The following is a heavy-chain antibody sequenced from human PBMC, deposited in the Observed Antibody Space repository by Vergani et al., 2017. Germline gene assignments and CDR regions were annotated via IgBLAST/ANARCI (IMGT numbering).Heavy chain of an antibody. CDR3: ARVRVGGNQLLPPYCYYYMDV. D-gene: IGHD2-2*01. J-gene: IGHJ6*03. Sequence: EVQLVESGGGLVKPGGSLRLSCAASGFTFSSYSMNWVRQAPGKGLEWVSSISSSSSYIYYADSVKGRFTISRDNAKNSLYLQMNSLRAEDTAVYYCARVRVGGNQLLPPYCYYYMDVWGKGTTVTVSS. CDR2: ISSSSSYI. V-gene: IGHV3-21*01. CDR1: GFTFSSYS.